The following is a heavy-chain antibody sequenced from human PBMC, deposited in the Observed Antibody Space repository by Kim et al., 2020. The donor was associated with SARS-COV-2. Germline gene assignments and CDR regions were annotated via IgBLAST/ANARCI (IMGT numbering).Heavy chain of an antibody. D-gene: IGHD6-6*01. CDR3: ASRPKDGHPRREYYYYGMDV. V-gene: IGHV1-69*13. CDR2: IIPIFGTA. CDR1: GGTFSSYA. Sequence: SVKVSCKASGGTFSSYAISWVRQAPGQGLEWMGGIIPIFGTANYAQKFQGRVTITADESTSTAYMELSSLRSEDTAVYYCASRPKDGHPRREYYYYGMDVWGQGTTVTVSS. J-gene: IGHJ6*02.